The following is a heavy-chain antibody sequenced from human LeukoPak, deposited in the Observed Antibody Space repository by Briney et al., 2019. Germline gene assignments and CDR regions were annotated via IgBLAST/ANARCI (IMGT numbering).Heavy chain of an antibody. J-gene: IGHJ4*02. CDR1: GFTVSSNY. CDR3: AKAYYYGSGSYIDY. CDR2: IYRGGST. Sequence: PGGSLRLSCAASGFTVSSNYMSWVRQAPGKGLEWVSVIYRGGSTYYADSVKGRFTISRDNSKNTLYLQMNSLRAEDTAVYYCAKAYYYGSGSYIDYWGQGTLVTVSS. V-gene: IGHV3-53*01. D-gene: IGHD3-10*01.